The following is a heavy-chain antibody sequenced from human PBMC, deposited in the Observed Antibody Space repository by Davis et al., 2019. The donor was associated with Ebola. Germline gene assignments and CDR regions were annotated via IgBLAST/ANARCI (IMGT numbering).Heavy chain of an antibody. J-gene: IGHJ4*02. D-gene: IGHD5-12*01. CDR1: GFTVSSNY. V-gene: IGHV3-53*05. CDR2: IYSGGST. CDR3: ARESGIVATIFDY. Sequence: GESLKISCAASGFTVSSNYMSWVRQAPGKGLEWVSVIYSGGSTYYADSVKGRFTISRDNSKNTLYLQMSSLRSEDTAVYYCARESGIVATIFDYWGQGTLVTVSS.